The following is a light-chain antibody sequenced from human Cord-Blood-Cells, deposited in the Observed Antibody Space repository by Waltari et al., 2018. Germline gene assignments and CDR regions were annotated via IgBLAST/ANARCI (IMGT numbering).Light chain of an antibody. CDR2: DVS. CDR1: SSDVGGYNS. CDR3: SSYTSSSTYV. V-gene: IGLV2-14*01. J-gene: IGLJ1*01. Sequence: QSALTQPASVSGSPGQSLTISCPGTSSDVGGYNSVSWYQQHPGKAPKLMIYDVSNRPSGVSNRVSGSKSGNTASLTISGLQAEDEADYYCSSYTSSSTYVFGTGTKVTVL.